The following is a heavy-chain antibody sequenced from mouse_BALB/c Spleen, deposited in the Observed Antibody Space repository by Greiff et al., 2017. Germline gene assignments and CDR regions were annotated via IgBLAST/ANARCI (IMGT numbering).Heavy chain of an antibody. CDR2: IDPANGNT. D-gene: IGHD2-4*01. Sequence: EVMLVESGAELVKPGASVKLSCTASGFNIKDTYMHWVKQRPEQGLEWIGRIDPANGNTKYDPKFQGKATITADTSSNTAYLQLSSLTSEDTAVYYCARRGGVYYDYDYAMDYWGQGTSVTVSS. CDR1: GFNIKDTY. J-gene: IGHJ4*01. CDR3: ARRGGVYYDYDYAMDY. V-gene: IGHV14-3*02.